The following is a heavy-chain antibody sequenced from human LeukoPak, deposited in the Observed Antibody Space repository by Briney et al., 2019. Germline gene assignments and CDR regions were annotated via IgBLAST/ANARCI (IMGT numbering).Heavy chain of an antibody. CDR3: ARDSAGRDGYNSAFDI. CDR2: IYYSGST. CDR1: GGSISSHY. J-gene: IGHJ3*02. D-gene: IGHD5-24*01. Sequence: PSETLSLTCTVSGGSISSHYWSWIRQPPGKGLEWIGYIYYSGSTNYNPSLKSRVTISVDTSKNQFSLKLSSVTAADTAVYYCARDSAGRDGYNSAFDIWGQGTMVTVSS. V-gene: IGHV4-59*11.